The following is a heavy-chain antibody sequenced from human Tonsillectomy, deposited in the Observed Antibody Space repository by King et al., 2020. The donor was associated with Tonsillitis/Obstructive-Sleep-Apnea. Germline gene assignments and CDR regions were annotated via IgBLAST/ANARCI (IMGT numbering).Heavy chain of an antibody. J-gene: IGHJ4*02. CDR1: GYIFSNAW. D-gene: IGHD2-8*02. CDR2: IKSKIDGGTA. Sequence: QLVQSGGDLVKPGGSLRLSCAASGYIFSNAWMSWVRQAPGKGLEWVGRIKSKIDGGTADYSAPVKGRFTISRDDSRNTLYLQMNSLKTEDTAVYFCSTDPIVLVPSDYFFDYWGQGTLVTVSS. CDR3: STDPIVLVPSDYFFDY. V-gene: IGHV3-15*01.